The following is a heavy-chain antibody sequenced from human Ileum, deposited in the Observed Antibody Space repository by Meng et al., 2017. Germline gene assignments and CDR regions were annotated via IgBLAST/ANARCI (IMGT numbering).Heavy chain of an antibody. CDR3: ARDRGKSQFDY. Sequence: GESLKISCAASGFTFSTYWMHWVRQAPGQGLEWVASIKEDGSDKYYLNSVKGRFTLSRDNAKNSLFLQMNSLRVDDTAVYYCARDRGKSQFDYWGQGTLVTVSS. CDR2: IKEDGSDK. CDR1: GFTFSTYW. J-gene: IGHJ4*02. D-gene: IGHD6-25*01. V-gene: IGHV3-7*01.